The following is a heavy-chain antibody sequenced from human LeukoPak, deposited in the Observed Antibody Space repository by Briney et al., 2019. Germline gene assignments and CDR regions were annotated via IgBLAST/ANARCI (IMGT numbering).Heavy chain of an antibody. V-gene: IGHV3-23*01. J-gene: IGHJ5*02. D-gene: IGHD2-2*01. CDR1: GFTFSSSA. CDR2: ISNNGGYT. Sequence: GGSLRLSCAASGFTFSSSAMSWVRQAPGKGLEWVSAISNNGGYTYYADSVQGRFTISRDNSKSTLCLQMNSLRAEDTAVYYCAGRYCSGTDCYSWFDPWGQGTLVTVSS. CDR3: AGRYCSGTDCYSWFDP.